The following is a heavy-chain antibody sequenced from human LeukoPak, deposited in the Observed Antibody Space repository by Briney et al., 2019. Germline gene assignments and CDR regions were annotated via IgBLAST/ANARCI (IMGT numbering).Heavy chain of an antibody. CDR2: TGLESVHT. CDR3: AKGDDIGKHPTRAYYFDI. CDR1: GFIFSRHA. V-gene: IGHV3-23*01. Sequence: PGGSLRLSCAASGFIFSRHAMSWVRQAPGKGLERVSTTGLESVHTLCADSVQGRLTVSRDNSRNTLDLQMDNLRVDDTAVYYCAKGDDIGKHPTRAYYFDIWGQGTLVTVSS. J-gene: IGHJ4*02. D-gene: IGHD5-24*01.